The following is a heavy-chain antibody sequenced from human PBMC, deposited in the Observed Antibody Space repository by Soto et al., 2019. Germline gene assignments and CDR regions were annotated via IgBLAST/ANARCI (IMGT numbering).Heavy chain of an antibody. V-gene: IGHV1-18*04. D-gene: IGHD2-15*01. CDR2: SSAYNGDT. J-gene: IGHJ6*02. Sequence: QVQLVQSGAEVKEPGASVKVSCKASGYPFTSYSFSWVRQAPGQGLEWMGWSSAYNGDTRYAQKFHGRVTMTADPYTDTAYMELRNLRSDDTGVYYCAREGAVVGSAVYYGMDVWGQGTMVTVS. CDR1: GYPFTSYS. CDR3: AREGAVVGSAVYYGMDV.